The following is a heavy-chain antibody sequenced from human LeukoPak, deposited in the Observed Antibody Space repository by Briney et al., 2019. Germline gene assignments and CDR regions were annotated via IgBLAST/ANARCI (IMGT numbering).Heavy chain of an antibody. D-gene: IGHD5-24*01. Sequence: PSETLSLTCAVYGGSFSGYYWSWIRQPPGKGLEWIGEINHSGSTNYNPSLKSRVTISVDTSKNQFSLKLSSVTAADTAVYYCARATVEMATIRAFDIWGQGTMVTVSS. J-gene: IGHJ3*02. CDR2: INHSGST. V-gene: IGHV4-34*01. CDR3: ARATVEMATIRAFDI. CDR1: GGSFSGYY.